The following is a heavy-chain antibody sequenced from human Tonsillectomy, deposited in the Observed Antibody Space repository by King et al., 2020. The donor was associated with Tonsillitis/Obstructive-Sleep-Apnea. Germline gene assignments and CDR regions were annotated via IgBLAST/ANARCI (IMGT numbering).Heavy chain of an antibody. J-gene: IGHJ3*02. CDR1: GFTLNHYC. Sequence: VQLVESGGGLVQPGGSLRLSCVASGFTLNHYCMTWVRQAPGKGLEWVANIKEDGSEKNYVDSVKGRFTVSRDNARNSLYLQMNSLRAEDTAVYYCARDLSVVVAAIWYDVHDIWGQGTMVTVSP. CDR3: ARDLSVVVAAIWYDVHDI. D-gene: IGHD2-21*02. V-gene: IGHV3-7*01. CDR2: IKEDGSEK.